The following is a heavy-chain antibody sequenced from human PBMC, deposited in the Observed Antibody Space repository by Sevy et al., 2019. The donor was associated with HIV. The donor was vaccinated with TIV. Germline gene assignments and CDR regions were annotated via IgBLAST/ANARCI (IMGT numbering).Heavy chain of an antibody. CDR3: TTVAYGHHFDS. J-gene: IGHJ4*02. CDR1: SFTFSHAW. Sequence: GGSLRLSCAASSFTFSHAWMSWVRQAPGKGLEWVGLIKSNTDGGTSDYAAPVKGRFAISTDDSKNTLYLQMDSLKTEDTGVYFCTTVAYGHHFDSWGQGTLVTVSS. CDR2: IKSNTDGGTS. D-gene: IGHD4-17*01. V-gene: IGHV3-15*01.